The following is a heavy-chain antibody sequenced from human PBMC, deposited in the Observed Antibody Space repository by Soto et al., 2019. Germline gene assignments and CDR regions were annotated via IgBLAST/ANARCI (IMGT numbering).Heavy chain of an antibody. Sequence: QVQLVESGGGVVQPGRSLRLSCAASGFTFSSYGMHWVRQAPGKGLEWVAVISYDGSNKYYADSVKGRFTISRDNSKNTLYLQINCLRAEDTAVYYCASDCGGDCYLGYWGQGTMVTVSS. D-gene: IGHD2-21*01. V-gene: IGHV3-30*03. CDR2: ISYDGSNK. J-gene: IGHJ4*02. CDR3: ASDCGGDCYLGY. CDR1: GFTFSSYG.